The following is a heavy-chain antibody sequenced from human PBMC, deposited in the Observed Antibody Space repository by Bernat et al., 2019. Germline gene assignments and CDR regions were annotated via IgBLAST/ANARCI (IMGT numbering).Heavy chain of an antibody. CDR1: GLTFSSHW. CDR2: INSDGSST. CDR3: ARDQYSSTWEPFDC. V-gene: IGHV3-74*01. J-gene: IGHJ4*02. D-gene: IGHD6-13*01. Sequence: EVQLVESGGGLVQPGGSLRLSCAASGLTFSSHWMHWVRQAPGKGLVWVSRINSDGSSTSYADSVKGRFTISRANAKTSLFLQMTSLRVEDTAVYYCARDQYSSTWEPFDCWGQGTLVTVSS.